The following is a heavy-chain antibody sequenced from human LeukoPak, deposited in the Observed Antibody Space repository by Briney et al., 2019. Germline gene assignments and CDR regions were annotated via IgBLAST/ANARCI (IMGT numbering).Heavy chain of an antibody. CDR3: ARSRDAYLLDY. D-gene: IGHD5-24*01. J-gene: IGHJ4*02. Sequence: TLSLSRTDSGGSPSLYYWSWVRQPPPQGREWIGYISHSGSINYNPSLQSRVTISIDTSNNQFSLNVRSATAADTAVYYGARSRDAYLLDYWGQGTLVTVSS. CDR1: GGSPSLYY. V-gene: IGHV4-59*01. CDR2: ISHSGSI.